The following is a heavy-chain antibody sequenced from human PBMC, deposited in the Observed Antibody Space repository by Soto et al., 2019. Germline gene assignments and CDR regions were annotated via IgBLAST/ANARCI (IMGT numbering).Heavy chain of an antibody. CDR3: ARALRYSSGWYRFDY. CDR2: FNIDGSIT. CDR1: GFTFSSYW. Sequence: PGGSLRLSCAASGFTFSSYWMHWVRQAPGKGLVWVSLFNIDGSITSYADSVKGRLTISRDNAKNTLFLQMNSLRAEDTVLYYCARALRYSSGWYRFDYWGQGTLVTVSS. V-gene: IGHV3-74*01. D-gene: IGHD6-19*01. J-gene: IGHJ4*02.